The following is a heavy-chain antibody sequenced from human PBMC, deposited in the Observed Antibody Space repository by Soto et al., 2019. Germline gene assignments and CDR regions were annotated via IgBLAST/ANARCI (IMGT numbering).Heavy chain of an antibody. J-gene: IGHJ6*02. CDR2: ISWNSGSI. CDR1: GFTFDDYA. D-gene: IGHD3-10*01. CDR3: AKDAELLWFGELPRNGMDV. V-gene: IGHV3-9*01. Sequence: EVQLVESGGGLVQPGRSLRLSCAASGFTFDDYAMHWVRQAPGKGLEWVSGISWNSGSIGYADSVKGRFTISRDNDKNSLYLQMNSLRAEDTALYYCAKDAELLWFGELPRNGMDVWGQGTTVTVSS.